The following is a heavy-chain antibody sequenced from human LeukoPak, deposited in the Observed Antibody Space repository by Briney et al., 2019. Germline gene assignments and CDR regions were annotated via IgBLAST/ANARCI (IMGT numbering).Heavy chain of an antibody. CDR2: IVPTLGLS. Sequence: SVKVSCKTSGGAFDNYAISWVRQAHGRGLEWMGRIVPTLGLSTYAQNFQGRVTITADKSTTTVNLELNGLRSDDTAIYYCARARYMGAASGTLWFAPWGQGPLVTVSS. D-gene: IGHD6-13*01. J-gene: IGHJ5*02. CDR1: GGAFDNYA. V-gene: IGHV1-69*04. CDR3: ARARYMGAASGTLWFAP.